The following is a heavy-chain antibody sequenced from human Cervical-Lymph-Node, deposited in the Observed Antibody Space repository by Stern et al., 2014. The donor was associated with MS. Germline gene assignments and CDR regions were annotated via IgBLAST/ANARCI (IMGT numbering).Heavy chain of an antibody. CDR3: ARDYGDYAFDY. D-gene: IGHD4-17*01. CDR2: IYPGDYDT. Sequence: EVQLVESGAEVKKPGESLKISCKGSGYSFTANWIAWVRQMPGKGLEWMGIIYPGDYDTRYTPSFQGQVTISADKSISTAYLQWSSLKASDTAMYYCARDYGDYAFDYWGQGTLVTVSS. V-gene: IGHV5-51*01. CDR1: GYSFTANW. J-gene: IGHJ4*02.